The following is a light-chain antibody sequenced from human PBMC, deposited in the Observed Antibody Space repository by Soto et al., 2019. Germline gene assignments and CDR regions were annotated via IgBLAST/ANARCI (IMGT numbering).Light chain of an antibody. CDR2: GAS. Sequence: EIVMTQSPATLSVSPGERATLSCRASQSVSSNLAWYQQKLGQAPRLLIYGASTRATGIPARFSGSGSGTEISLTVIRLQSEEFAGYYCQQYNNWWTFGQGTNVEVK. CDR3: QQYNNWWT. CDR1: QSVSSN. V-gene: IGKV3-15*01. J-gene: IGKJ1*01.